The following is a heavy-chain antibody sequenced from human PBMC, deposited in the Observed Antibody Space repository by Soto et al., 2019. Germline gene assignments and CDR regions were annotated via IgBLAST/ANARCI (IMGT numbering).Heavy chain of an antibody. V-gene: IGHV1-18*01. D-gene: IGHD6-19*01. CDR3: ARGGYSSGWNNWFDP. J-gene: IGHJ5*02. Sequence: RASVKVSCKASGYTFTSYGISWVRQAPGQGLEWMGWISAYNGNTNYAQKLQGRVTMTTDTSTSTAYMELRSLRSDDTAVYYCARGGYSSGWNNWFDPWGQGTLVTVSS. CDR1: GYTFTSYG. CDR2: ISAYNGNT.